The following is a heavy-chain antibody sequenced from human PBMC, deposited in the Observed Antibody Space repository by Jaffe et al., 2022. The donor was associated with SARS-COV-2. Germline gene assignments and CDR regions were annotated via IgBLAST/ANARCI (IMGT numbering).Heavy chain of an antibody. D-gene: IGHD1-26*01. Sequence: EVQLVESGGGLAQPGGSLRLSCAASGFSFPSYAMNWVRQSPGKGLEWVSAISFHGTDTYYADSVKGRFTISRDNSKNTLYLQMDSLRAEDTAVYSCARVGLTTANFDYWGQGILVTVSS. CDR3: ARVGLTTANFDY. CDR2: ISFHGTDT. V-gene: IGHV3-23*04. J-gene: IGHJ4*02. CDR1: GFSFPSYA.